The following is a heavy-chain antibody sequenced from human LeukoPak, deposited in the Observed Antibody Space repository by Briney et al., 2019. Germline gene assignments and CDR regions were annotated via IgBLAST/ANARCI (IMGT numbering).Heavy chain of an antibody. CDR3: ARESIYYYYYMDV. V-gene: IGHV4-39*07. Sequence: SETLSLTCTVSGGSISSSSYYWGWIRQPPGKGLEWIGSIYYSGSTNYNPSLKSRLTMSVDTSKNQFSLKLSSVTAADTAVYYCARESIYYYYYMDVWGKGTTVTISS. CDR1: GGSISSSSYY. CDR2: IYYSGST. J-gene: IGHJ6*03.